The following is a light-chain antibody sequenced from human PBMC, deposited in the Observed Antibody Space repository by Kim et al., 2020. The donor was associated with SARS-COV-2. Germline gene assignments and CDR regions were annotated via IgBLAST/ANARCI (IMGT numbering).Light chain of an antibody. CDR1: ESISDY. J-gene: IGKJ2*03. CDR2: VAS. CDR3: QQAYRPSYR. V-gene: IGKV1-39*01. Sequence: DIQVTQSPSSLSASVGDIVTITCRASESISDYLHWYQQKPGKAPRFLIYVASTLQSGAPSRFSGSRSGTEFTLTISSLQPEDSATYYRQQAYRPSYRFGKGTKLEI.